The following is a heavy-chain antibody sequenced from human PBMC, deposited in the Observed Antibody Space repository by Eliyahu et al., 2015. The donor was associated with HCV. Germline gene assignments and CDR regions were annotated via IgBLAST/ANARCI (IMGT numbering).Heavy chain of an antibody. Sequence: QLLESGGALVQPGGSXEXLVWRXRGXPXATLPCIGSARLQGRGWSGSHAISGSGLYPYYGDSVKGRFTISRDNSKNTLYLQMNSLRADDTGVYFCAKKLGQGSVLRPATFDSWGPGTRVTVSS. CDR1: GXPXATLP. CDR3: AKKLGQGSVLRPATFDS. CDR2: ISGSGLYP. J-gene: IGHJ4*02. D-gene: IGHD2-15*01. V-gene: IGHV3-23*01.